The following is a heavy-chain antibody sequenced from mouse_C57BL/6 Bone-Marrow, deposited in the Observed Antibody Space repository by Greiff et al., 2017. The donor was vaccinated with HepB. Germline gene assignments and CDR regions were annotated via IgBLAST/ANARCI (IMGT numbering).Heavy chain of an antibody. D-gene: IGHD2-4*01. Sequence: EVMLVESGGDLVKPGGSLKLSCAASGFTFSSYGMSWVRQTPDKRLEWVATISSGGSYTYYPDSVKGRFTISRDNAKNTLYLQMSSLKSEDTAMYYCARRSYYDYYYAMDYWGQGTSVTVSS. CDR1: GFTFSSYG. CDR3: ARRSYYDYYYAMDY. J-gene: IGHJ4*01. V-gene: IGHV5-6*02. CDR2: ISSGGSYT.